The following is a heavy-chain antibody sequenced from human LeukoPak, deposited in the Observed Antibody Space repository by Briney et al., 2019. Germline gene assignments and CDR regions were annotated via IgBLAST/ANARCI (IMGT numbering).Heavy chain of an antibody. J-gene: IGHJ6*03. CDR1: GGSISSYY. CDR3: ARRTYSSSSRYYYYMDV. CDR2: VYTSGST. V-gene: IGHV4-4*09. Sequence: SETLSLTCTVSGGSISSYYWSWIRQPPGKGLEWIGYVYTSGSTNYNPSPKSRVTISVDTSKNQFSLKLSSVTAADTAVYYCARRTYSSSSRYYYYMDVWGKGTTVTVSS. D-gene: IGHD6-6*01.